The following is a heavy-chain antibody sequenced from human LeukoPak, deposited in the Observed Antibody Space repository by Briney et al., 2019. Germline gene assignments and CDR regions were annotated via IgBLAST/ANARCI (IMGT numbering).Heavy chain of an antibody. J-gene: IGHJ3*02. Sequence: KVSCKASGYSFTSYWIGWVRQMPGKGLEWMGIIYPGDSDTRYSPSFQGQVTISADKSISTAYLQWSSLKASDTAMYYCARGSDRDYSDAFDIWGQGTMVTVSS. CDR2: IYPGDSDT. D-gene: IGHD4-11*01. CDR3: ARGSDRDYSDAFDI. CDR1: GYSFTSYW. V-gene: IGHV5-51*01.